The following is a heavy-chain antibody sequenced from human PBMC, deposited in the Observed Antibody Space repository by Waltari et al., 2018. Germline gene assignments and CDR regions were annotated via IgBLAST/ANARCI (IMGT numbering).Heavy chain of an antibody. V-gene: IGHV3-30*14. CDR3: ARVPGVHYYLASGSPLDV. Sequence: QVQLVESGGGVVQPGRSLRRSFAAAGCPSSRYTMHWVRQAPGKGLEWVAVTSSDGTNKYYADSVKGRFTISRDNSNNTLYFQMNGLRSDDTAVYYCARVPGVHYYLASGSPLDVWGRGTLVTVSS. CDR1: GCPSSRYT. CDR2: TSSDGTNK. J-gene: IGHJ4*02. D-gene: IGHD3-10*01.